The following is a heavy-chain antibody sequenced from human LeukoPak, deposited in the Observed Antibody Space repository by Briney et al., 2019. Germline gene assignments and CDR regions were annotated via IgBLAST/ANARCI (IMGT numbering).Heavy chain of an antibody. J-gene: IGHJ5*02. D-gene: IGHD3-3*01. Sequence: PSETLSLTCSVSGGSISSYYWSWIRQPAGRGLEWIGRIYTSGSTNYNPSLKSRVTISVDRSKNQFSLKLSSVTAADTAVYYCARAYYDFWSGEYNWFDPWGQGTLVTVSS. CDR2: IYTSGST. CDR3: ARAYYDFWSGEYNWFDP. V-gene: IGHV4-4*07. CDR1: GGSISSYY.